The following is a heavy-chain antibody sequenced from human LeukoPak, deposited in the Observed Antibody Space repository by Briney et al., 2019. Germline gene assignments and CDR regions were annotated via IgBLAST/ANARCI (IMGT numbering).Heavy chain of an antibody. CDR1: GGSISSGGYY. Sequence: PSQTLSLTCTVSGGSISSGGYYWSWIRQHPGKGLEWIGYIYYSGSTYYNPSLKSRVTISVDTSKNQFSLKLSSVTAADTAVYYCAGDKEVRGVSYYYYYGMDVWGQGTTVTVSS. CDR3: AGDKEVRGVSYYYYYGMDV. CDR2: IYYSGST. J-gene: IGHJ6*02. V-gene: IGHV4-31*03. D-gene: IGHD3-10*01.